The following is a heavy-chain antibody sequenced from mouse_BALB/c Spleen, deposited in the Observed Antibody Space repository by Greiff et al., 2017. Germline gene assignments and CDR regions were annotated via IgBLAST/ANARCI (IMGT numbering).Heavy chain of an antibody. D-gene: IGHD2-10*02. J-gene: IGHJ2*01. CDR2: FNSNGGST. CDR3: AREGYGILDY. CDR1: GFTFSSYG. Sequence: EVMLVESGGGLVQPGGSLKLSCAASGFTFSSYGMSWVRQTPDKKLELVATFNSNGGSTYYPDSVKGRFTISRDNARNILYLQMSSLRSEDTAMYYCAREGYGILDYWGQGTTLTVSS. V-gene: IGHV5-6-3*01.